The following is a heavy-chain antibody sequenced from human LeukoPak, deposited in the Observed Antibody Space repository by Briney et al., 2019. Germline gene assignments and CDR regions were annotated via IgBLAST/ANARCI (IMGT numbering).Heavy chain of an antibody. V-gene: IGHV3-74*01. Sequence: GGSLRLSCAASGFTFSSHWMHWVRHAPGKGLLWVSRITTDGTITTYADSVKGRFTISRDNAKNTLYLQMNSLRAEDTAVYYCARHGVHSDMPDYWGQGTLVTVSS. J-gene: IGHJ4*02. D-gene: IGHD1-26*01. CDR1: GFTFSSHW. CDR3: ARHGVHSDMPDY. CDR2: ITTDGTIT.